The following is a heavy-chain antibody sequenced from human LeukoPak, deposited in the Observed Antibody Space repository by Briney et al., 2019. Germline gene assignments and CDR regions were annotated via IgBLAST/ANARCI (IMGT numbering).Heavy chain of an antibody. V-gene: IGHV4-34*01. Sequence: PSETLSLTCAVYGGSFSGYYWSWIRQPPGKGLEWIGEINHSGSTNYNPSLKSRVTISVDTSKNQFSLKLSSVTAADTAVYYCARRGGYRGYEYDYWGQGALVTVSS. CDR2: INHSGST. J-gene: IGHJ4*02. CDR1: GGSFSGYY. D-gene: IGHD5-12*01. CDR3: ARRGGYRGYEYDY.